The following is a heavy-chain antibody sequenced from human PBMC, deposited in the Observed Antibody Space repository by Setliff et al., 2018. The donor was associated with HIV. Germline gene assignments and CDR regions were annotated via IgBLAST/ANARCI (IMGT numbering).Heavy chain of an antibody. Sequence: KPSETLSLTCTVSGGSISSSSYYWGCIRQPPGKGLEWIGSIYYTGSANYNPSLKSRVTMSVDTSKNQFSLKLSSVTAADTAVYYCASGYQYDSSGYYYVTPIDYWCQGTLVTVS. J-gene: IGHJ4*02. CDR1: GGSISSSSYY. V-gene: IGHV4-39*01. CDR2: IYYTGSA. CDR3: ASGYQYDSSGYYYVTPIDY. D-gene: IGHD3-22*01.